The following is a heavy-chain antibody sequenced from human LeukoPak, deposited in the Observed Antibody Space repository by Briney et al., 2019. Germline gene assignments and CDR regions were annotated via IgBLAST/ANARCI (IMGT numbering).Heavy chain of an antibody. J-gene: IGHJ5*02. D-gene: IGHD3-22*01. V-gene: IGHV3-48*02. CDR3: ARDLGQYYDTSDNWFDP. CDR1: GFTFSNYN. Sequence: GGSLRLSCAASGFTFSNYNMNWVRQAPGKGLEWVAYITLSRTTIYYADSVKGRFTISRDNAKNSLSLQMNSLRDEDTAVYYCARDLGQYYDTSDNWFDPWGQGTLVTVSS. CDR2: ITLSRTTI.